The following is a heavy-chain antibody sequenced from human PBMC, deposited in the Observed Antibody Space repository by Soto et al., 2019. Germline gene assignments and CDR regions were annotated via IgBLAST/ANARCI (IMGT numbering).Heavy chain of an antibody. D-gene: IGHD6-13*01. CDR2: IMPIFRAP. V-gene: IGHV1-69*13. CDR3: ARPYSSSWYSSDY. J-gene: IGHJ4*02. Sequence: SVKVSCKASGGAFSDYAFSWVRQAPGQGLEWMGGIMPIFRAPGYAQKFQGRVTMTADAFTRTAYMELSSLRSEDTAVYYCARPYSSSWYSSDYWGQGTLVTVSS. CDR1: GGAFSDYA.